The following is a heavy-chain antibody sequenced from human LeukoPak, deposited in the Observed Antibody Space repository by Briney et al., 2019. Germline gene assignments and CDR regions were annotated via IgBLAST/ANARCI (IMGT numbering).Heavy chain of an antibody. D-gene: IGHD3-10*01. CDR3: ARGGARGFDY. CDR1: GGYISSYY. Sequence: SETLSLTCTASGGYISSYYWSWIRQPPGKGLEWIGYIYYSGSTNNNPSLKSRVTISVDTSKNQFSLKLSSVTAADTAVYSCARGGARGFDYWGQGTLVTVSS. CDR2: IYYSGST. J-gene: IGHJ4*02. V-gene: IGHV4-59*01.